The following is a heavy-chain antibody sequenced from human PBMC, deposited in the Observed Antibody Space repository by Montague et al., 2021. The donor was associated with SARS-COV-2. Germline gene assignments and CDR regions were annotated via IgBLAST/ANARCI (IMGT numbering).Heavy chain of an antibody. J-gene: IGHJ4*02. Sequence: SETLSLTCTVSGGSISSSSYYWGWIRQPPGKGLEWIGSIYYSGXTXYXXXXKXRVTISVDTSKNQFSLKLRSVTAADTAVYYCARQRRGGLVSTPRFFDYWGQGTLVTVSP. V-gene: IGHV4-39*01. CDR2: IYYSGXT. CDR3: ARQRRGGLVSTPRFFDY. CDR1: GGSISSSSYY. D-gene: IGHD6-19*01.